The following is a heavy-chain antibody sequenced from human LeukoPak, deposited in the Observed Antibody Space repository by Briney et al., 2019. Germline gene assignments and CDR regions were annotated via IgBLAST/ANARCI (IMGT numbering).Heavy chain of an antibody. Sequence: ASVKVSCKASGYTFTSYGISWVRQAPGQGLKWMGWISAYNGNTNYAQKLQGRVTMTTDTSTSTAYMELRSLRSGDTAVYYCARDEPSNTNFDYWGQGTLVTVSS. D-gene: IGHD2-2*01. CDR1: GYTFTSYG. V-gene: IGHV1-18*01. CDR3: ARDEPSNTNFDY. J-gene: IGHJ4*02. CDR2: ISAYNGNT.